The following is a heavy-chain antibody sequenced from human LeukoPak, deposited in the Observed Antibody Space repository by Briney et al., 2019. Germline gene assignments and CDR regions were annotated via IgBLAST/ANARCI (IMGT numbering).Heavy chain of an antibody. CDR1: GYSISSGYY. J-gene: IGHJ4*02. D-gene: IGHD5-12*01. Sequence: SETLSLTCAVSGYSISSGYYWGWIRQPPGKGLEWIGSIYHSGSTHYNPSLKSRVTISVDTSKNQFSLKLSSVTAADTAVYYCARGIRDSGYDYYFDYWGQGTLVTVSS. CDR3: ARGIRDSGYDYYFDY. CDR2: IYHSGST. V-gene: IGHV4-38-2*01.